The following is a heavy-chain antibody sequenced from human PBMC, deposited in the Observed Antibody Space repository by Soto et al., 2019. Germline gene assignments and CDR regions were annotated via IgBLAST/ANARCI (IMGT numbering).Heavy chain of an antibody. J-gene: IGHJ4*02. CDR1: GDSVSSYSAA. V-gene: IGHV6-1*01. CDR2: TYYRSRFFS. CDR3: ARPSNNYVAY. Sequence: SQTLSLTCAISGDSVSSYSAAWNWIRQSPSGGLEWLGRTYYRSRFFSDYAESVKGRIIINPDTSKNQFSLQLKSVTPEDTAMYYCARPSNNYVAYWGQGTLVTVSS.